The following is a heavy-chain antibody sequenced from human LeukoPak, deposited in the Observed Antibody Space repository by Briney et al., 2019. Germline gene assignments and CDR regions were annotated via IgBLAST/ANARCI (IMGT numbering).Heavy chain of an antibody. CDR3: AIIPTFYGSGTVGYFDY. CDR1: GYTFTGYY. CDR2: INPNSGGT. D-gene: IGHD3-10*01. J-gene: IGHJ4*02. Sequence: GAAVKVSCKASGYTFTGYYMHWVRQAPGQGLEWMGWINPNSGGTNYAQKFQGRVTMTRDTSISTAYMELSRLRSDDTAVYYCAIIPTFYGSGTVGYFDYWGQGTLVTVSS. V-gene: IGHV1-2*02.